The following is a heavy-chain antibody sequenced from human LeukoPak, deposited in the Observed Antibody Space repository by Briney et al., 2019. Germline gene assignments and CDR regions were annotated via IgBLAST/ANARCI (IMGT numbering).Heavy chain of an antibody. Sequence: ASVKVSCKASGYTFTGYYMHWVRQAPGQGLEWMGWINPNSGGTNYAQKFQGRVTMTRDTSISTAYMVLSRLRSDDTAVYYCARGYYDSSDYEYFQHWGQGTLVTVSS. CDR1: GYTFTGYY. J-gene: IGHJ1*01. CDR3: ARGYYDSSDYEYFQH. V-gene: IGHV1-2*02. CDR2: INPNSGGT. D-gene: IGHD3-22*01.